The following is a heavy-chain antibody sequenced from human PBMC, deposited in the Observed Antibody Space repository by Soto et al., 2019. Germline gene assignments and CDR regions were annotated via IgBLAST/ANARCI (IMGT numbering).Heavy chain of an antibody. CDR1: GGAINSTVYY. D-gene: IGHD6-13*01. CDR3: ARHGAYSTSVYYYYGMDV. V-gene: IGHV4-39*01. J-gene: IGHJ6*02. CDR2: SNYGGPT. Sequence: SETLSLTCTVSGGAINSTVYYWGWIRQPPRKGLEWIGSSNYGGPTYYSPSLQSRVTISLDTAKNHFSLNLRSVTAADTAVYYCARHGAYSTSVYYYYGMDVWGQGTTVTVSS.